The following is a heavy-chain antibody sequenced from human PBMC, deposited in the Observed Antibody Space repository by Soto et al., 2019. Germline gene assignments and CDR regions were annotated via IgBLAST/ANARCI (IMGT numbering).Heavy chain of an antibody. D-gene: IGHD4-17*01. Sequence: PGGSLRLSCAASGFTFSSYAMSWVRQAPGKGLEWVSALSSSGGATFYADSVRGRFTISRDNSKSTLYLQINSLRAEDTAIYYCAKITYGDFAAYYGMDVWGQGTTVTVSS. CDR2: LSSSGGAT. J-gene: IGHJ6*02. CDR3: AKITYGDFAAYYGMDV. CDR1: GFTFSSYA. V-gene: IGHV3-23*01.